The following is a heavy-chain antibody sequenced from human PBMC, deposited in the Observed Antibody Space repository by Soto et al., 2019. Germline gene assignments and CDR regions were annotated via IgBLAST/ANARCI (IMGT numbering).Heavy chain of an antibody. V-gene: IGHV3-21*01. D-gene: IGHD2-2*01. CDR2: ISSSSSYI. CDR1: GFTFSSST. Sequence: GGSLRLSCAASGFTFSSSTMNWVRQAPGKGLEWVSSISSSSSYIYYADSVKGRFTISRDNAKNSLYLQMNSLRAEDTAVYYCARVEGYCSSTSCPVNWFDPWGQGTLVTVSS. J-gene: IGHJ5*02. CDR3: ARVEGYCSSTSCPVNWFDP.